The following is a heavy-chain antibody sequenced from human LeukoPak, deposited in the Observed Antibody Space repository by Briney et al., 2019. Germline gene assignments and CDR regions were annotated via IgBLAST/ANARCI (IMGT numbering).Heavy chain of an antibody. CDR3: ARRKRMTVVTRRAFDI. J-gene: IGHJ3*02. V-gene: IGHV4-30-4*01. CDR2: IYYSGST. D-gene: IGHD4-23*01. CDR1: GGSISSGDYY. Sequence: SRTLSLTCTVSGGSISSGDYYWSWIRQPPGKGLEWIVYIYYSGSTYYNPSLNRRIIITVNTSKNQFSLKLSSVAAADTAVYYCARRKRMTVVTRRAFDIWGQGTMVTVSS.